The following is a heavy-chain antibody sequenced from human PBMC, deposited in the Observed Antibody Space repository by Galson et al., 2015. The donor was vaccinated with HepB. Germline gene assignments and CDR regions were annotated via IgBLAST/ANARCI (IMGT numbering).Heavy chain of an antibody. CDR1: GDSVTSNSAV. CDR2: TYFRSQWRI. CDR3: AYGSDV. Sequence: CAISGDSVTSNSAVWNWIRQSPSRALEWLGRTYFRSQWRIDYSVSVKSRITINADTSQNQFSLHLNPMTPEDTAVYDCAYGSDVWGQGTTVIVSS. V-gene: IGHV6-1*01. J-gene: IGHJ6*02.